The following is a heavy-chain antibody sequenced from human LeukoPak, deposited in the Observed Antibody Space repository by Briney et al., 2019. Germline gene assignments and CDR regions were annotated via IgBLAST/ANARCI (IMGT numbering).Heavy chain of an antibody. CDR2: IYPGDSET. CDR3: ALGGGKAVPGTGWFDP. Sequence: GESLKISCKCSGYSFTNYWIGWVRQMPGKGLEWLGIIYPGDSETRYSPSFQGQVIISADKSISAAYLQWSSLKASDTAMYYCALGGGKAVPGTGWFDPWGQGTLVTVSS. D-gene: IGHD6-19*01. CDR1: GYSFTNYW. J-gene: IGHJ5*02. V-gene: IGHV5-51*01.